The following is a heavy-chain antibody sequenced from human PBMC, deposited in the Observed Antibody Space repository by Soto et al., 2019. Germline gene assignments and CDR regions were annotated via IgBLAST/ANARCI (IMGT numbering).Heavy chain of an antibody. CDR2: IFWDDDK. V-gene: IGHV2-5*02. J-gene: IGHJ6*02. Sequence: QITLKESGPTLVKPTQTLTLTCTFSGFSLSTSGVGVGWIRQPPGKALEWLALIFWDDDKRYSPSLKSRLSTTKGTSKTQVVLTMTNMDPVDAATYYCTHHGYYSYGMDVWGQGTTVTVSS. CDR1: GFSLSTSGVG. CDR3: THHGYYSYGMDV.